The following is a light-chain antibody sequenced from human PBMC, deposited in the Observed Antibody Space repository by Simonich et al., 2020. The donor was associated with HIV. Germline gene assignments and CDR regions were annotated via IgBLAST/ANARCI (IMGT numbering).Light chain of an antibody. CDR1: QSISIW. V-gene: IGKV1-5*03. CDR2: KAS. CDR3: QQYNNWPYT. Sequence: DIQMTQSPSTLSASVGDRVTITCRASQSISIWLAWYQQKPGKAPKLLIYKASSLESGVPSSFSGSGSGTEFTLTISSLQPDDFAVYYCQQYNNWPYTFGQGTKLEIK. J-gene: IGKJ2*01.